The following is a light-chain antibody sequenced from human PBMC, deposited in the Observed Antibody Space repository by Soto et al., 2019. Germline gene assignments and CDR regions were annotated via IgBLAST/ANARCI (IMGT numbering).Light chain of an antibody. CDR2: GAS. J-gene: IGKJ1*01. Sequence: EIVLTQSPGTLSLSPGERATLSCRASQSVSSSYLAWYQQKPGQAPRLLIYGASSRATGIPDRFSGSGSGTDFTLNISRLEPEDFEVYYCQQYVSSPPTFGQGTKVDIK. CDR1: QSVSSSY. V-gene: IGKV3-20*01. CDR3: QQYVSSPPT.